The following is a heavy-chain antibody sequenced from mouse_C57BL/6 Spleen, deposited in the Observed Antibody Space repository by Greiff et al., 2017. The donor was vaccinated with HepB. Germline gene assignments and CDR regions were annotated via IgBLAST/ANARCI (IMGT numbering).Heavy chain of an antibody. D-gene: IGHD1-1*01. V-gene: IGHV3-6*01. CDR1: GYSITSGYY. CDR2: ISYDGSN. CDR3: ARVSLITTVVARAMDY. Sequence: EVKLMESGPGLVKPSQSLSLTCSVTGYSITSGYYWNWIRQFPGNKLEWMGYISYDGSNNYNPSLKNRISITRDTSKNQFFLKLNSVTTEDTATYYCARVSLITTVVARAMDYWGQGTSVTVSS. J-gene: IGHJ4*01.